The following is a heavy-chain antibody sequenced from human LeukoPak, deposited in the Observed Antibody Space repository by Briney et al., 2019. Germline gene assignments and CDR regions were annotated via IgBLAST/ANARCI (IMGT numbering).Heavy chain of an antibody. CDR2: INHSGST. J-gene: IGHJ1*01. V-gene: IGHV4-34*01. CDR3: ARDLEYDILTGYPEYFQH. Sequence: SETLSLTCAVYGGSFSGYYWSWIRQPPGKGLEWIGEINHSGSTNYNPSLKSRVTISVDTSKNQFSLKLSSVTAADTAVYYCARDLEYDILTGYPEYFQHWGQGTLVTVSS. D-gene: IGHD3-9*01. CDR1: GGSFSGYY.